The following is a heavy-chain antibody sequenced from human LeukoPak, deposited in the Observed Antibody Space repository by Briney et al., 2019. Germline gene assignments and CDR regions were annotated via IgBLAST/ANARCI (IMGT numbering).Heavy chain of an antibody. CDR2: INPNTGGT. CDR1: GYTFTGYY. J-gene: IGHJ4*02. V-gene: IGHV1-2*02. CDR3: ARVFSSGWHLLPPDY. Sequence: GASVKVSCKASGYTFTGYYMHWVRQAPGQGLEWMGWINPNTGGTNYAPKFQGRVTMTRDTSISTAYMELSSLRSDDTAVYSCARVFSSGWHLLPPDYWGQGTLVTVSS. D-gene: IGHD6-19*01.